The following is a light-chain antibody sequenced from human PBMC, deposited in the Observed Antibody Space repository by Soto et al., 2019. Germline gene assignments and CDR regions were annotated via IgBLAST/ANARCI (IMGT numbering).Light chain of an antibody. J-gene: IGLJ3*02. V-gene: IGLV8-61*01. CDR1: SDSVSASHF. CDR3: SSYAGSHTYEV. CDR2: NTN. Sequence: QTVVTQEPSFSVSPGGTVTLTCGLSSDSVSASHFPSWYQQTPGQAPRTLIYNTNTRSSGVPDRFSGSKSGNTASLTISGLQTEDEADYHCSSYAGSHTYEVFGGGTKLTVL.